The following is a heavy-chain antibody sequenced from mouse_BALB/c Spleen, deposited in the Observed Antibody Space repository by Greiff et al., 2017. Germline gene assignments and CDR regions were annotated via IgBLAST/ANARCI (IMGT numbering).Heavy chain of an antibody. D-gene: IGHD2-10*02. V-gene: IGHV5-6*01. CDR1: GFTFSSYG. Sequence: EVQVVESGGDLVKPGGSLKLSCAASGFTFSSYGMSWVRQTPDKRLEWVATISSGGSYTYYPDSVKGRFTISRDNAKNTLYLQMSSLKSEDTAMYYCARREYGNYPYAMDYWGQGTSVTVSS. J-gene: IGHJ4*01. CDR3: ARREYGNYPYAMDY. CDR2: ISSGGSYT.